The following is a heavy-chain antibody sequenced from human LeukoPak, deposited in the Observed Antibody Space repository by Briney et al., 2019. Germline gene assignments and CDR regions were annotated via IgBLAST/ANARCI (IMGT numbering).Heavy chain of an antibody. D-gene: IGHD3-3*01. V-gene: IGHV4-4*07. CDR2: IYTSGST. CDR1: GGSISSYY. Sequence: SETLSLTCTVSGGSISSYYWSWIRQPAGKGLEWIGRIYTSGSTNYNPSLKSRVTMSVDTSKNQFSLKLSSVTAADTAVYYCARGPESSPNTFPLEWLFRFDPWGQGTLVTVSS. J-gene: IGHJ5*02. CDR3: ARGPESSPNTFPLEWLFRFDP.